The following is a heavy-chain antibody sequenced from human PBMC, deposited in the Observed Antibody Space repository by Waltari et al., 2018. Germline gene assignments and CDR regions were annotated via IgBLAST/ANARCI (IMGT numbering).Heavy chain of an antibody. CDR2: ITGSGDRT. CDR3: AKDWRRSLEFLDWLLFALDD. D-gene: IGHD3-3*02. CDR1: GFSVTDHA. V-gene: IGHV3-23*01. Sequence: EVQLLESGGGMVQTGGSLGIWCSACGFSVTDHALTCLSAAPGKGLEGFSAITGSGDRTYYAESLKGRFTVSRDKSKNTLYLQMNSLTAEDTAIYYCAKDWRRSLEFLDWLLFALDDWGQGTLVTVSS. J-gene: IGHJ4*02.